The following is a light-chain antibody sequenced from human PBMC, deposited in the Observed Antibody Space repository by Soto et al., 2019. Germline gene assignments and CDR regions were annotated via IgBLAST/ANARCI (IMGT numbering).Light chain of an antibody. CDR1: QTVGTY. J-gene: IGKJ4*01. Sequence: EIVLTQSPATLSLSPGGRATLSCRASQTVGTYLAWYQQKPGQPPRLLVYDASNRATGIPARFSGSGSGTDFTLTISSLEPEDSAVYFCQQNNNWPLTFGGGTKVDIK. CDR3: QQNNNWPLT. V-gene: IGKV3-11*01. CDR2: DAS.